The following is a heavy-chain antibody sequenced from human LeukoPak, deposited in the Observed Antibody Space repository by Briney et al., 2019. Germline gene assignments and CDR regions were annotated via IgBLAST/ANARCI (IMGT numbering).Heavy chain of an antibody. J-gene: IGHJ5*02. V-gene: IGHV4-59*08. CDR3: ARHGKWELRREWFDP. D-gene: IGHD1-26*01. CDR2: VYYTGST. CDR1: GGSISSYY. Sequence: SETLSLTCTVSGGSISSYYWSWIRQTPGKGLEWIGYVYYTGSTNYNPSLQSRVSITIDTSKNQFSLKLSSVTAADTAVYYCARHGKWELRREWFDPWGQGTLVTVSS.